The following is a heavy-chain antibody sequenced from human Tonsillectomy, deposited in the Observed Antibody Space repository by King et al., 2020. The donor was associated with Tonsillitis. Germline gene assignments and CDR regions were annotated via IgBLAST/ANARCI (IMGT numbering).Heavy chain of an antibody. CDR1: GFTFDDYA. D-gene: IGHD6-13*01. CDR2: ISWNSGSI. Sequence: VQLVESGGGLVQPGRSLRLSCAASGFTFDDYAMHWVRQAPGKGLEWDSGISWNSGSIGYADSVKGRFTISRDNAKNSLYLQMNSLRAEDTALYYCAKSSSWDGDWFDPWGQGTLVTVSS. CDR3: AKSSSWDGDWFDP. J-gene: IGHJ5*02. V-gene: IGHV3-9*01.